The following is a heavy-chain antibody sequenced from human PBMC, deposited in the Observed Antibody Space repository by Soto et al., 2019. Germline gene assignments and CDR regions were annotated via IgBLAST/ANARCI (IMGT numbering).Heavy chain of an antibody. CDR3: ARGGNYDYYYYGMDV. D-gene: IGHD4-4*01. Sequence: PSETLSLTCTVSGGSISSGGYYWSWIRQHPGKGLEWIGYIYYSGSTYYNPSLKSRVTISVDTSKNQFSLKLSSVTAADTAVYYCARGGNYDYYYYGMDVWGQGTKVTVSS. CDR1: GGSISSGGYY. V-gene: IGHV4-31*03. J-gene: IGHJ6*02. CDR2: IYYSGST.